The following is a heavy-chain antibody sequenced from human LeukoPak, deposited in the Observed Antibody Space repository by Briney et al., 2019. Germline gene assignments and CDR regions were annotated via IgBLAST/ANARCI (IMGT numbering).Heavy chain of an antibody. Sequence: SETLSLTCVVSGYSISSGYYWGWIRQPPGKGLEWIGSIYHSGSTYYNPSLKSRVTISVDTSKNQFSLKLSSVTAADTAVYYCAREISGWFDYWGQGTLVTVSS. V-gene: IGHV4-38-2*02. CDR3: AREISGWFDY. J-gene: IGHJ4*02. D-gene: IGHD6-19*01. CDR2: IYHSGST. CDR1: GYSISSGYY.